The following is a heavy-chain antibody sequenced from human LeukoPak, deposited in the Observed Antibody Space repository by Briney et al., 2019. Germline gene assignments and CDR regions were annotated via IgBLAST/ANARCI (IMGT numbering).Heavy chain of an antibody. Sequence: GGSLRLSCAASGFTFSSYAMSWVRQAPGKGLEWVSAISGSGGSTYYADSVKGRFTISRDNSKNTLYLQMNSLRAEDTAVYYCAKDKGRYSSSWYKDYWGQGTLVTASS. V-gene: IGHV3-23*01. D-gene: IGHD6-13*01. CDR3: AKDKGRYSSSWYKDY. CDR2: ISGSGGST. J-gene: IGHJ4*02. CDR1: GFTFSSYA.